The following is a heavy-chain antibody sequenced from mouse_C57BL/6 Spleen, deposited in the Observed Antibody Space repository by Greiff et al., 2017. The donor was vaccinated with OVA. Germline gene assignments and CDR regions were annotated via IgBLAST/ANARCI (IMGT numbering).Heavy chain of an antibody. Sequence: EVQRVESGGDLVKPGGSLKLSCAASGFTFSSYGMSWVRQTPDKRLEWVATISSGGSYTYYPDSVKGRFTISRDNAKNTLYLQMSSLKSEDTAMYYCASPTPITTVVAPLDYWGQGTLVTVSA. CDR2: ISSGGSYT. V-gene: IGHV5-6*01. D-gene: IGHD1-1*01. CDR3: ASPTPITTVVAPLDY. CDR1: GFTFSSYG. J-gene: IGHJ3*01.